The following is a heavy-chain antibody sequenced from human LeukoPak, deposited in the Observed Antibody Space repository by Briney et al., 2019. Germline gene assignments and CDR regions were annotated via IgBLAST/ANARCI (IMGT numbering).Heavy chain of an antibody. CDR2: VNSDESDI. CDR1: GFRFSFYW. V-gene: IGHV3-74*03. D-gene: IGHD1-1*01. J-gene: IGHJ5*01. CDR3: AKEEGDAFSSGTAGFDS. Sequence: GGSLRLSCAASGFRFSFYWRHWVRQVPGRGPVWISRVNSDESDITYADSVKGRFTISRDNAKNTLYLLMNNVRVDDTAVYYCAKEEGDAFSSGTAGFDSWGQGTVVTVSS.